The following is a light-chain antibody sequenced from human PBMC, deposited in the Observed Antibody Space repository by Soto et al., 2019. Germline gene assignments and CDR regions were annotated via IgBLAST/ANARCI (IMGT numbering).Light chain of an antibody. Sequence: DIQMTQSPSTLSASVGDRVTITCRASQSISTWLAWYQQKPGKAPKLLIYKASSLEAGVPSRFSGSGSGTEFNITISSLQPDDFATYYCQQYNTYPLTFGGGTKVDIK. CDR3: QQYNTYPLT. J-gene: IGKJ4*01. CDR1: QSISTW. CDR2: KAS. V-gene: IGKV1-5*03.